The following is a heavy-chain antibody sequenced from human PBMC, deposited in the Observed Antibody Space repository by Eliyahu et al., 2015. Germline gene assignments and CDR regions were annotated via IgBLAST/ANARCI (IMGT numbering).Heavy chain of an antibody. J-gene: IGHJ4*02. CDR3: ARVPGGLPPDY. CDR2: INAGNGNT. CDR1: GYTFTSYA. D-gene: IGHD1-1*01. V-gene: IGHV1-3*01. Sequence: QVQLVQSGAEVKKPGASVKVSCKASGYTFTSYAXHWVRQAPGQRLEWMGWINAGNGNTKYSQKFQGRVTITRDTSASTAYMELSSLRSEDTAVYYCARVPGGLPPDYWGQGTLVTVSS.